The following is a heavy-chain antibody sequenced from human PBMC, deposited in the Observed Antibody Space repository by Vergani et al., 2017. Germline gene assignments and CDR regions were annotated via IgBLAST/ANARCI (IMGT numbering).Heavy chain of an antibody. V-gene: IGHV4-59*11. CDR2: IHYSENT. D-gene: IGHD6-19*01. J-gene: IGHJ5*02. CDR3: ASDTHSGQRADR. Sequence: QVQLQESGPGLVKSSETLSLTCSVSFDSIRNLYCNWIRQPPGKGLEWIGSIHYSENTNYNPSLKSRVTISVDNSKNQFSLTLTSVTAADTAVYYCASDTHSGQRADRWGQGILVTVTS. CDR1: FDSIRNLY.